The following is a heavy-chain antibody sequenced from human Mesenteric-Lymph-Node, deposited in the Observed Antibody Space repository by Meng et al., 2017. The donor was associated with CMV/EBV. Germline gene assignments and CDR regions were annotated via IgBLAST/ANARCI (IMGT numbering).Heavy chain of an antibody. D-gene: IGHD3/OR15-3a*01. CDR3: ARGTGAPPGYYYFYGMDV. CDR2: IRYDGSNK. J-gene: IGHJ6*02. Sequence: GESLKISCAASGFTFSSYGMHWVRQAPGKGLEWVAFIRYDGSNKYYADSVKGRFTISRDNAKNTLYLQMNSLRAEDTAVYYCARGTGAPPGYYYFYGMDVWGQGTTVTVSS. V-gene: IGHV3-30*02. CDR1: GFTFSSYG.